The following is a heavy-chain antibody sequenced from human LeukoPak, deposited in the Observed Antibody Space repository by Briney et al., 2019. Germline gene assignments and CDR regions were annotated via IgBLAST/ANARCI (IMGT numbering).Heavy chain of an antibody. CDR2: IIPIFGPA. J-gene: IGHJ4*02. Sequence: GASVKVSCKASGGTFSTYAITWVRQAPGQGLEWMGGIIPIFGPAYYAQKFQGRVTITADESTSTAYMELRSLRSDDTAVYYCAVRNRSSWSTFDFWGQGTLVTVSS. CDR1: GGTFSTYA. D-gene: IGHD6-13*01. V-gene: IGHV1-69*13. CDR3: AVRNRSSWSTFDF.